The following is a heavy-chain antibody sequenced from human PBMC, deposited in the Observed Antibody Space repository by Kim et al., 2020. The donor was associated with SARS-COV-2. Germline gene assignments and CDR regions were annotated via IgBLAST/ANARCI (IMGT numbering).Heavy chain of an antibody. CDR1: GYTFTSYG. J-gene: IGHJ6*02. D-gene: IGHD4-17*01. CDR3: ARDTCLHMTTVTTWGKTYYYYYGMDV. Sequence: ASVKVSCKASGYTFTSYGISWVRQAPGQGLEWMGWISAYNGNTNYAQKLQGRVTMTTDTSTSTAYMELRSLRSDDTAVYYCARDTCLHMTTVTTWGKTYYYYYGMDVWGQGTTVTVSS. V-gene: IGHV1-18*01. CDR2: ISAYNGNT.